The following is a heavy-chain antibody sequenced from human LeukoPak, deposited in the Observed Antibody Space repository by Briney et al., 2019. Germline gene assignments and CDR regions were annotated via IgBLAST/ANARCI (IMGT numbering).Heavy chain of an antibody. CDR1: GYRFINYG. CDR3: AREGFCTGSKCPAEY. D-gene: IGHD2-8*02. CDR2: ISAHNGNT. Sequence: ASVKVSCKASGYRFINYGISWVRQAPGQGLEWMGWISAHNGNTNYAQKLQGRVTMATDTSTSTAYMELRRLSSDDTAVYFCAREGFCTGSKCPAEYWGQGTLVTVSS. J-gene: IGHJ4*02. V-gene: IGHV1-18*01.